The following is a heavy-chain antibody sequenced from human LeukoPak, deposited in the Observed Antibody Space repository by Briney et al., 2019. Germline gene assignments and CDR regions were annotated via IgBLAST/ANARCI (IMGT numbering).Heavy chain of an antibody. J-gene: IGHJ4*02. D-gene: IGHD2-2*01. CDR1: GYTHTELS. CDR3: ATVLHYTSCYRD. Sequence: ASVKVSCKVSGYTHTELSMHWVRQAPGKGLEWMGGFDPEDGETIYAQKFQGRVTMTEDTSTDTAYMELSSLRSEDTAVYYCATVLHYTSCYRDWGQGTLVTVSS. V-gene: IGHV1-24*01. CDR2: FDPEDGET.